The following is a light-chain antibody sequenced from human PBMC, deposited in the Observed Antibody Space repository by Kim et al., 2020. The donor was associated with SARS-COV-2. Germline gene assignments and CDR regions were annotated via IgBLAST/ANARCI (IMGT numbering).Light chain of an antibody. J-gene: IGKJ4*01. Sequence: VLMTQSPATLSVSPGERATLSCRASQSVSSKLAWYQHKPGQPPRLLIYGASTRATGIPARFSGGGSGTEFTLTISSLQSEDFAVYYCRQYFYRPPLTFGGGTKVDIK. CDR1: QSVSSK. V-gene: IGKV3-15*01. CDR2: GAS. CDR3: RQYFYRPPLT.